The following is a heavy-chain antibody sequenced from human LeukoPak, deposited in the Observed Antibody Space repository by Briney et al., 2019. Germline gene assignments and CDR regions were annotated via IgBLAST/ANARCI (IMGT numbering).Heavy chain of an antibody. V-gene: IGHV1-46*01. J-gene: IGHJ4*02. CDR2: INPSGGST. CDR1: GYTFTNYY. CDR3: ARGTDAYYYDSSDIDY. Sequence: ASVTVSCKPSGYTFTNYYMHWVRQAPGQGLEWMGMINPSGGSTSYTQKFQGRVTITKDTSTSTVYMELSSLISEDTAVYYCARGTDAYYYDSSDIDYWGQGTLVTVSS. D-gene: IGHD3-22*01.